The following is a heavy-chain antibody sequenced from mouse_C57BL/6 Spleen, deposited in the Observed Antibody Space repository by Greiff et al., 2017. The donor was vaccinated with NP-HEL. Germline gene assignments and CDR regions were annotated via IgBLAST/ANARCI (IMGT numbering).Heavy chain of an antibody. J-gene: IGHJ2*01. Sequence: EVKLVESEGGLVQPGSSMKLSCTASGFTFSDYYMAWVRQVPEKGLEWVANINYDGSSTYYLDSLKSRFIISRDNAKNILYLQMSSLKSEDTATYYCARTITTVAYYFDYWGQGTTLTVSS. D-gene: IGHD1-1*01. CDR2: INYDGSST. CDR3: ARTITTVAYYFDY. CDR1: GFTFSDYY. V-gene: IGHV5-16*01.